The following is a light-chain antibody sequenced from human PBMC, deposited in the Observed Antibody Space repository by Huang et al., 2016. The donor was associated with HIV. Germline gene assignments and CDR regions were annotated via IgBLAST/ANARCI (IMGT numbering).Light chain of an antibody. J-gene: IGKJ1*01. CDR3: LQHNTYPWM. CDR2: GKS. V-gene: IGKV1-17*03. Sequence: DIQMTQTPSAMSASVGDRVTITCRASQELANSLAWFQQKPGKVPRPLIYGKSTLRSGVPSRFSDSGSGTEFTLTISSMQPEDFATYYCLQHNTYPWMFGQGTKVEVK. CDR1: QELANS.